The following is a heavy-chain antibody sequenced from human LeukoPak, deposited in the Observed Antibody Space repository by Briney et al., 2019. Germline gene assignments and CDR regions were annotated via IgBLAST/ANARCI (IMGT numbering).Heavy chain of an antibody. V-gene: IGHV4-59*01. D-gene: IGHD5-18*01. Sequence: SETLSLTCIVSGDSISSYYWSWIRQTPGKELEWIGYIYYSGFTSYNSSLKSRVTISVDTSKNQSSLNLTSVTAADTAVYYCARGYSSSGCYFDYWGQGVLVTVSS. CDR2: IYYSGFT. CDR3: ARGYSSSGCYFDY. J-gene: IGHJ4*02. CDR1: GDSISSYY.